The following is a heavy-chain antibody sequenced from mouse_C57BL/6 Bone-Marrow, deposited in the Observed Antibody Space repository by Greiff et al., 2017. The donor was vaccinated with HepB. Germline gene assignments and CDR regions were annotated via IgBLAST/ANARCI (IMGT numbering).Heavy chain of an antibody. J-gene: IGHJ3*01. CDR2: IYPRDGST. Sequence: VQLQESDAELVKPGASVKISCKVSGYTFTDHTIHWMKQRPEQGLEWIGYIYPRDGSTKYNEKFKGKATLTADKSSSTAYMQLNSLTSEDSAVYFCARPSTVVAPGFAYWGQGTLVTVSA. V-gene: IGHV1-78*01. CDR3: ARPSTVVAPGFAY. CDR1: GYTFTDHT. D-gene: IGHD1-1*01.